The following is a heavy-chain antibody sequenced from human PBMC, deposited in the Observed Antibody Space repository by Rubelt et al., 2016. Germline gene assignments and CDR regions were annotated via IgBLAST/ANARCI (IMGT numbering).Heavy chain of an antibody. J-gene: IGHJ3*02. CDR1: GFTFSSYS. D-gene: IGHD2-21*01. V-gene: IGHV3-21*01. CDR3: ARDRRFGDDAFDI. Sequence: EVHLVESGGGLVKAGGSLRLSCAASGFTFSSYSMNWVRQAPGKGLEWVSSISSSSSYIYHADSVKGRFTISRDNAKNSLYLQMNSLRAEETAVYYCARDRRFGDDAFDIWGQGTMVTVSS. CDR2: ISSSSSYI.